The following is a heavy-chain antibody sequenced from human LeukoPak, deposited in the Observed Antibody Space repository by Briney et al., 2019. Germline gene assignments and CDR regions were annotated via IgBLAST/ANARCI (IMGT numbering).Heavy chain of an antibody. CDR3: TRQGVFYSDSSAFYY. D-gene: IGHD3-22*01. Sequence: GESLKISCKASGYRFTNYWIGWVRQMPGKGLELMGTIYPGDSDTRYSPSLQGQVTISADKSITTAYLQWSSLKASDTAIYYCTRQGVFYSDSSAFYYWGQGTLVTVSS. V-gene: IGHV5-51*01. CDR1: GYRFTNYW. CDR2: IYPGDSDT. J-gene: IGHJ4*02.